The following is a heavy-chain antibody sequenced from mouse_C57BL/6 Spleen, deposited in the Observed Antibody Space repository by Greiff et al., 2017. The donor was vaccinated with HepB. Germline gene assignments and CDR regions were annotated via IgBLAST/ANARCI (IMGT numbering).Heavy chain of an antibody. CDR1: GYAFSSSW. CDR2: IYPGDGDT. D-gene: IGHD2-4*01. Sequence: VHLVESGPELVKPGASVKISCKASGYAFSSSWMNWVKQRPGKGLEWIGRIYPGDGDTNYNGKFKGKATLTADKSSSTAYMQLSSLTSEDSAVYFCAKSGLRGYAMDYWGQGTSVTVSS. J-gene: IGHJ4*01. V-gene: IGHV1-82*01. CDR3: AKSGLRGYAMDY.